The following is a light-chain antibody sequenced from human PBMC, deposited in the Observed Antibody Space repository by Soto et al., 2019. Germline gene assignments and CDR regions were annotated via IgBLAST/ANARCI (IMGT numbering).Light chain of an antibody. CDR3: QQYESFPRT. CDR1: QSINNW. V-gene: IGKV1-5*03. CDR2: KAS. Sequence: DIQMTQSPSTLSASVGDRVTITCRASQSINNWLAWYQQKPGKAPKLFIYKASTLESGVPSRFSGSGSGTEFTLSISSLQPDDFATYFCQQYESFPRTFGQGTMVEIK. J-gene: IGKJ1*01.